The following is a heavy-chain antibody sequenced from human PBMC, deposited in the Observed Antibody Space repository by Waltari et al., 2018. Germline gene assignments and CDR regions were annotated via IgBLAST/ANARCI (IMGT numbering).Heavy chain of an antibody. J-gene: IGHJ3*01. CDR1: GGSISSNRHY. D-gene: IGHD5-12*01. Sequence: QLQLQESGPGLVKPSATLSLTCSVSGGSISSNRHYWGWIRQSPGQGREWIGTVSYIGATYTSPSLKSRVTISRDTSKNQLSLILDSVTASDTAVYYCATYIGASIGTAAFDVWGQGTMVTVYS. CDR2: VSYIGAT. CDR3: ATYIGASIGTAAFDV. V-gene: IGHV4-39*01.